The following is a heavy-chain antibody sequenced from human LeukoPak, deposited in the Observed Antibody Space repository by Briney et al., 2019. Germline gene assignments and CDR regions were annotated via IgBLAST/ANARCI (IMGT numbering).Heavy chain of an antibody. CDR3: VRNFRSADY. V-gene: IGHV3-74*01. J-gene: IGHJ4*02. Sequence: GGSLRLSCAASGFSFSTHCMHWVRQAPGKGPMWVSRICPDGTVTNYADSVKARFSISRDNARNTVYLQMNSLRAEDTAVYYCVRNFRSADYWGQGTLVTVSS. CDR2: ICPDGTVT. CDR1: GFSFSTHC.